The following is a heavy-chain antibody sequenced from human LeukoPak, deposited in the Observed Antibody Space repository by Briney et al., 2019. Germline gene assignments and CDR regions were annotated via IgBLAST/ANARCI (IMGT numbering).Heavy chain of an antibody. V-gene: IGHV1-2*02. Sequence: ASVKVSCTASGYSFIDYYIHWVRQAPGQGLEWMGWINHKSGGTNFAQKFQGRVVVTTDTSISTVYMELYSLTSDDTAVYYCARPTRSGGSGYESFDYWGQGTLVSVSS. D-gene: IGHD5-18*01. J-gene: IGHJ4*02. CDR1: GYSFIDYY. CDR3: ARPTRSGGSGYESFDY. CDR2: INHKSGGT.